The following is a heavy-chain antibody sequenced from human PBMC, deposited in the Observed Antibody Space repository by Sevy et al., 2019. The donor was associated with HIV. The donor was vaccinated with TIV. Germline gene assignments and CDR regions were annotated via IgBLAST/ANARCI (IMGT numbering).Heavy chain of an antibody. J-gene: IGHJ4*02. CDR2: ITRNSYEAYGGTT. CDR1: GFTFSIIY. V-gene: IGHV3-49*04. D-gene: IGHD5-12*01. Sequence: GGSLRLSCAASGFTFSIIYMNWVRQSPGKGLEWVAFITRNSYEAYGGTTDYGASVKGRFIISRDDSKSIAYLQMNSLKTEDTGVYYCTRGLATADTPEYYFDYWGQGTLVTVSS. CDR3: TRGLATADTPEYYFDY.